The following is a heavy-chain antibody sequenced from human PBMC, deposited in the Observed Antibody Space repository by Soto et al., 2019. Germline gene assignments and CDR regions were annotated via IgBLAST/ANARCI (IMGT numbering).Heavy chain of an antibody. D-gene: IGHD2-21*02. J-gene: IGHJ6*02. CDR2: IYWDDDK. V-gene: IGHV2-5*02. CDR3: IQSRCGGDCLQSYASHYYYGMDV. Sequence: SGPTLVNPTQTLTLTCTFSGFSLSTSGVGVGWIRQSPGKALEWLALIYWDDDKRYSPSLRSRLTINKDTSKNQVVLTMTNMDPVDTATYYCIQSRCGGDCLQSYASHYYYGMDVWGQGTTVTVSS. CDR1: GFSLSTSGVG.